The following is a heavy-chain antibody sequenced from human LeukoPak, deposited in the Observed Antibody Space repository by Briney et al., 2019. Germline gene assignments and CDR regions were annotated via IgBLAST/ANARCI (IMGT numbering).Heavy chain of an antibody. CDR1: GGSFSGYY. Sequence: SETLSLTCAVYGGSFSGYYWSWIRQPPGKGLEWIGEINHSGSTNYNPSLKSRVTISVDTSKNQFSLKLSSVTAADTAVHYCVKMATITRNFDYWGQGTLVTVSS. CDR2: INHSGST. D-gene: IGHD5-24*01. CDR3: VKMATITRNFDY. J-gene: IGHJ4*02. V-gene: IGHV4-34*01.